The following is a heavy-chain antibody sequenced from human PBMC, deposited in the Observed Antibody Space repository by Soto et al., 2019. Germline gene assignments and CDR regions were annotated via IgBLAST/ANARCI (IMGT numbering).Heavy chain of an antibody. CDR3: ARGRDGYNLDYFDY. D-gene: IGHD5-12*01. Sequence: GASVKVSCKASGGTFSSYTISWVRQAPGQGLEWMGRIIPILGIANYAQKFQGRVTITADESTSTAYMELSSLRSEDTAVYYCARGRDGYNLDYFDYWGQGTLVTVSS. CDR1: GGTFSSYT. J-gene: IGHJ4*02. CDR2: IIPILGIA. V-gene: IGHV1-69*02.